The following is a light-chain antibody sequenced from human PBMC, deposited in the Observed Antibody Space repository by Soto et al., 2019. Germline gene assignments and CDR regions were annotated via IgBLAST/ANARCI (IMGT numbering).Light chain of an antibody. V-gene: IGKV3-15*01. CDR3: QQYNHWPSWT. J-gene: IGKJ1*01. CDR2: GAS. CDR1: QNVSIN. Sequence: DIVMTQSPATLSVSPGARATLSCRASQNVSINFAWYQHKPAQAPLLLIYGASTRATGIPPRFSGSGSGTEFNITISSLQSEDFAVYYCQQYNHWPSWTFGQGTKVDIK.